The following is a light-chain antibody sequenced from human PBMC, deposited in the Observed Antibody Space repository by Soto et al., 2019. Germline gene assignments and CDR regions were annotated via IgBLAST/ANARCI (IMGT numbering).Light chain of an antibody. CDR2: SNN. CDR3: SSYTGSSTLI. J-gene: IGLJ2*01. Sequence: QSALTQPPSASGTPGQRVTISCSGSSSNIGSNTVNWYQQLPGTAPKLLIYSNNQRPSGVPDRFSGSKSGNTASLTISGLQAEDEAEYYCSSYTGSSTLIFGGGTKVTVL. CDR1: SSNIGSNT. V-gene: IGLV1-44*01.